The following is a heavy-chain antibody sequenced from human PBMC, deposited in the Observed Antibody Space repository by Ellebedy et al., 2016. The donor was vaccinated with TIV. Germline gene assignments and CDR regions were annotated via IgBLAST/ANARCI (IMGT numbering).Heavy chain of an antibody. CDR1: GYTFTGYY. CDR2: INPNSGGT. CDR3: ARVGKMGYDFWSGYDP. J-gene: IGHJ5*02. D-gene: IGHD3-3*01. Sequence: ASVKVSCKASGYTFTGYYMHWVRQAPGQGLEWMGWINPNSGGTNYATKFQGRVTMTRDTSISTAYMELSRLRSDDTAVYYCARVGKMGYDFWSGYDPWGQGTLVTVSS. V-gene: IGHV1-2*02.